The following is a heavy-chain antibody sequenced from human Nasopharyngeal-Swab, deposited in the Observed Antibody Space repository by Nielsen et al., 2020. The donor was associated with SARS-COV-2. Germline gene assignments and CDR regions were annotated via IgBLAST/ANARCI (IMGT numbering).Heavy chain of an antibody. V-gene: IGHV1-2*02. CDR3: ARVLATSFDY. J-gene: IGHJ4*02. CDR2: INPNSGGA. Sequence: ASVKVSCKASGYTFTGYHMHWVRQAPGQGLEWMGWINPNSGGANYAQRFQGRVTMTRDTSISTAYMELSRLRSDDTAVYYCARVLATSFDYWGQGTLVTVSS. CDR1: GYTFTGYH. D-gene: IGHD2/OR15-2a*01.